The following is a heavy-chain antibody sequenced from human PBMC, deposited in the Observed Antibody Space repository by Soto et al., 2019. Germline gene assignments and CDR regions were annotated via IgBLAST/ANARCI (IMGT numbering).Heavy chain of an antibody. D-gene: IGHD2-15*01. Sequence: EVQLLESGGGLVQPGGSLRLSCAASGFTFNTYAMNWVRQAPGKGLEWVSTISVSGDSAYFADSVRGRFTLSRDNSKNTVYLQMNSLRADDTAMYYCATRHLSYCSGGTCNPFDFWGQGTLVTVSS. CDR3: ATRHLSYCSGGTCNPFDF. CDR2: ISVSGDSA. J-gene: IGHJ4*02. V-gene: IGHV3-23*01. CDR1: GFTFNTYA.